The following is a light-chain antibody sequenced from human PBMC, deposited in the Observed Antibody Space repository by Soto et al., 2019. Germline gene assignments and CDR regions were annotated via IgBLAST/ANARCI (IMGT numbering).Light chain of an antibody. V-gene: IGLV2-23*02. CDR1: RSDIGSYNN. CDR3: FSYAGNNNFVV. Sequence: QSALTQPASVSGSPGQSITISCTGTRSDIGSYNNVAWYQQHPGKAPRVMIFGVTKRPSGISDRFFGSKSGSTASLTISGLQAEDEADYFCFSYAGNNNFVVFGGGTKLTVL. CDR2: GVT. J-gene: IGLJ2*01.